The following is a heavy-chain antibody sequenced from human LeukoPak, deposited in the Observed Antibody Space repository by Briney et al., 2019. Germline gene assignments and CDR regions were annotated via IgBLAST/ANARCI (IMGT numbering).Heavy chain of an antibody. CDR1: GGTFSSYT. CDR2: IIPILGIA. J-gene: IGHJ6*02. CDR3: ARGGYGSGSFYYYYGMDV. V-gene: IGHV1-69*02. Sequence: SVKVSCKASGGTFSSYTISWVRQAPGQGLEWMGRIIPILGIANYAQKFQGRVTITADKSTSTAYMALSSLRSEDTAVYYCARGGYGSGSFYYYYGMDVWGQGTTVTVSS. D-gene: IGHD3-10*01.